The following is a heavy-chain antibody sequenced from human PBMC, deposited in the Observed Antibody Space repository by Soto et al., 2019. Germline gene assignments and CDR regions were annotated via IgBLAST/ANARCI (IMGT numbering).Heavy chain of an antibody. CDR3: ARAWVVVTAPDY. V-gene: IGHV1-3*01. Sequence: SVKVSCKASGYTFTSYSMHWVRQAPGQRLEWMGWINAGNGNTKYSQKFQGRVTITRDTSASTAYMELSSLRSEDTAVYYCARAWVVVTAPDYWGQGTLVTVSS. CDR2: INAGNGNT. J-gene: IGHJ4*02. D-gene: IGHD2-21*02. CDR1: GYTFTSYS.